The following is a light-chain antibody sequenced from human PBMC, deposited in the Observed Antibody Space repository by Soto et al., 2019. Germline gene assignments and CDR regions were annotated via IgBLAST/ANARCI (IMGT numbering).Light chain of an antibody. CDR3: QQYESTPPT. Sequence: DIVMTQSPDSLAASLRERVTINCKSSQSVLYSSNNKNYLAWYQERPGQPPKLLIYWASTRESGVPDRFSGSGSGTDFTLAITSLQAADAAVYYCQQYESTPPTFGQGTKLEIK. CDR1: QSVLYSSNNKNY. V-gene: IGKV4-1*01. J-gene: IGKJ2*01. CDR2: WAS.